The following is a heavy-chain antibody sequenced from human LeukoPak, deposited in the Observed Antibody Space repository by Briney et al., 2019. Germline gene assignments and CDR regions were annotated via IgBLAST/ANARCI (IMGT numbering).Heavy chain of an antibody. V-gene: IGHV1-2*06. CDR3: ARGTNQASSNSWYECWFDP. J-gene: IGHJ5*02. CDR1: GYTFTGYY. Sequence: ASVKVSCKTSGYTFTGYYMHWVRQAPGQGLEWMGRIHTISGDTKFAQKFQGRVTMTRDTSISTAYMELSSLRSDDTAVYYCARGTNQASSNSWYECWFDPWGQGTQVTVSS. CDR2: IHTISGDT. D-gene: IGHD6-13*01.